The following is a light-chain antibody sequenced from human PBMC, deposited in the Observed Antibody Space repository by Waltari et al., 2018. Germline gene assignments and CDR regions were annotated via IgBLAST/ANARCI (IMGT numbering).Light chain of an antibody. CDR1: QSVSSN. CDR3: QQHNNWPLT. V-gene: IGKV3-15*01. CDR2: GAS. Sequence: EIVMTQSPATLSVSPGERATLSCRASQSVSSNLGWYQQKPGQAPRLLIYGASTRATDIPARFSGSGSGTEFTLTISSLQSEDFALYYCQQHNNWPLTFGGGTKVEIK. J-gene: IGKJ4*01.